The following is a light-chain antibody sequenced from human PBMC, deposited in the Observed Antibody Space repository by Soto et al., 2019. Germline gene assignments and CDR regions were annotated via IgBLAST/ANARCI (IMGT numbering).Light chain of an antibody. CDR1: QRISSY. CDR3: QQTYSTPWT. Sequence: DIQMTQSPSSLSASVGDRVTINCRASQRISSYLNWFQQKPGKAPKLLIYAASSLQTGVPSRFSGSASGTDSTLTISSLQREDFATYFCQQTYSTPWTFGQGTKGEIK. J-gene: IGKJ1*01. CDR2: AAS. V-gene: IGKV1-39*01.